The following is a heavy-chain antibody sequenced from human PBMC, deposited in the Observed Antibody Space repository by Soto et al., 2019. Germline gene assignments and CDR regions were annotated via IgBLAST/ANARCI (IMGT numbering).Heavy chain of an antibody. CDR2: VSPSGDST. J-gene: IGHJ4*02. CDR1: GFTFGTYS. Sequence: GGSLRLSCEASGFTFGTYSMPWVHQAPGKGLEWVALVSPSGDSTYYADSLKGRLTISRDNSKNSLFLQMNSLRADDTGLYYCVKESDFWGQGISVTVSS. V-gene: IGHV3-23*01. CDR3: VKESDF.